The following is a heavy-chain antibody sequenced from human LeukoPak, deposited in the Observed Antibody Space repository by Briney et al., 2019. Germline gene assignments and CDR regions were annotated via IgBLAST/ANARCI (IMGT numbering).Heavy chain of an antibody. CDR1: GYTFTSYG. CDR3: ARYGSGIFGVVNWVDP. Sequence: ASVKVSCKASGYTFTSYGISWVRQAPGQGLEWMGWISAYNGNTNYAQKLQGRVTMTTDTSTSTAYMELRSLRSDDTAVYHCARYGSGIFGVVNWVDPWGQGTLVTVSS. V-gene: IGHV1-18*01. J-gene: IGHJ5*02. D-gene: IGHD3-3*01. CDR2: ISAYNGNT.